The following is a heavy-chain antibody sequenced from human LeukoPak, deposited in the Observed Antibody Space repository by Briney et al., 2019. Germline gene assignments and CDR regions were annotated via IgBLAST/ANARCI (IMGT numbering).Heavy chain of an antibody. J-gene: IGHJ4*02. Sequence: GESLKISCKVSGYRFSSYWIGWVRQMPGKGLEWMGIIYPVDSDTRYSPSFQGQVTLSADRSISTAYVQWSSLKASDTAMYFCVRRDDYSGNIYFWGQGTLVTVSS. CDR1: GYRFSSYW. D-gene: IGHD4-23*01. CDR2: IYPVDSDT. CDR3: VRRDDYSGNIYF. V-gene: IGHV5-51*01.